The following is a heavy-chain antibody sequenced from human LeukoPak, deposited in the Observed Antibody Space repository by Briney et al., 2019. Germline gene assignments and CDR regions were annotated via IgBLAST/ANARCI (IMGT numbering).Heavy chain of an antibody. Sequence: GGSLRLSCAASGFIFNNYGMHWVRQAPGKGLEWVAVTRYGGSDKKYADSVKGRFTISGDNSRNTVYLQMNSLRGEDSAVYYCAAEGRIAAEVAFDIWGQGTMVTVSS. CDR3: AAEGRIAAEVAFDI. CDR1: GFIFNNYG. D-gene: IGHD6-13*01. J-gene: IGHJ3*02. CDR2: TRYGGSDK. V-gene: IGHV3-30*02.